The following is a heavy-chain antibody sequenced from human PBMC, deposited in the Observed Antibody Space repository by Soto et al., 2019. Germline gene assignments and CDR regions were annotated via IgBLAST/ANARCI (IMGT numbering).Heavy chain of an antibody. CDR2: ISGSGGST. CDR1: GFTFSSYA. J-gene: IGHJ4*02. V-gene: IGHV3-23*01. Sequence: GGSLRLSCAASGFTFSSYAMSWVRQAPGKGLEWVSAISGSGGSTYYADSVKGRFTISRDNSKNTLYLQMNSLRAEDTAVYYCAKIPVSYYDSSGYGGNYYFDYWGQGTLVTVSS. CDR3: AKIPVSYYDSSGYGGNYYFDY. D-gene: IGHD3-22*01.